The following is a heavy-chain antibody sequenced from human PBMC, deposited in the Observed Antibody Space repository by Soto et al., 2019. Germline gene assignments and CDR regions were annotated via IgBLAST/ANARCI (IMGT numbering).Heavy chain of an antibody. CDR1: GASISAYA. J-gene: IGHJ6*02. CDR3: AREYYYGSGANYGMDV. Sequence: SETLSLTCTVSGASISAYAWSWIRQPAGKGLEWIGRLYSSGNTNYNPSFKSRLTMSADASKNQFSLKLSSVTAADTAVYYCAREYYYGSGANYGMDVWGQGTTVTVSS. V-gene: IGHV4-4*07. D-gene: IGHD3-10*01. CDR2: LYSSGNT.